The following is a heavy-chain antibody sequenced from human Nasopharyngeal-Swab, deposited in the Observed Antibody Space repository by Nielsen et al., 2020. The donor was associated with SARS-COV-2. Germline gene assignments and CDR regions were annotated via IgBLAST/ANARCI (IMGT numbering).Heavy chain of an antibody. V-gene: IGHV3-9*01. Sequence: LKISCAASGFTFSRYDMNWVRQAPGKGLEWVSSINWNGDYVVYADSVKGRFTVSRDNAKNSLFLQMNSLRTEDTALYYCAKDLAIATRPLYYFDYWGQGSLVTVSS. CDR1: GFTFSRYD. D-gene: IGHD6-6*01. CDR2: INWNGDYV. J-gene: IGHJ4*02. CDR3: AKDLAIATRPLYYFDY.